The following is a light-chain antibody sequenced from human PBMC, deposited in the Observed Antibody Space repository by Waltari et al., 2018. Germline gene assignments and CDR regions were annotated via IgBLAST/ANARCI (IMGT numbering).Light chain of an antibody. CDR3: QQRSNWPPGFS. J-gene: IGKJ3*01. CDR2: DAA. Sequence: EIELTQSPATLSLSPGERATLSCRASQGISRYLAWYQQKPGRTPRLLIYDAANRATGVPDRFSGSGSGTDFTLTISSLEPDDFAVYYCQQRSNWPPGFSFGPGTKVEIK. V-gene: IGKV3-11*01. CDR1: QGISRY.